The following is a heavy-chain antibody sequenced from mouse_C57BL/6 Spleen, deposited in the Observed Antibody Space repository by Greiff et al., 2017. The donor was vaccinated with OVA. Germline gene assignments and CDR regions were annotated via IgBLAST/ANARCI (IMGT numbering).Heavy chain of an antibody. Sequence: EVQLQQSGAELVRPGASVKLSCTASGFNIKDDYMHWVKQRPEQGLEWIGWIDPENGDTEYASKFQGKATITADTSSNTAYLQLSSLTSEDTAVYYCTTGGNSWFADWGQGTLVTVSA. D-gene: IGHD2-1*01. V-gene: IGHV14-4*01. CDR2: IDPENGDT. CDR3: TTGGNSWFAD. J-gene: IGHJ3*01. CDR1: GFNIKDDY.